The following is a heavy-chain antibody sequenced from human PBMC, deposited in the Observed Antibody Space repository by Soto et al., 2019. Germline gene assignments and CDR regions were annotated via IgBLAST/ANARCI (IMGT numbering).Heavy chain of an antibody. CDR2: IYSGGST. CDR1: GFTVSYNY. Sequence: GGSLRLSCAVSGFTVSYNYMTWVRQAPGKGLEWVSVIYSGGSTFYADSVMGRFTISRDHSKKTLYLQMNSLRADDTAVYYCARDLPVYWGQGTLVTVSS. J-gene: IGHJ4*02. CDR3: ARDLPVY. V-gene: IGHV3-66*01.